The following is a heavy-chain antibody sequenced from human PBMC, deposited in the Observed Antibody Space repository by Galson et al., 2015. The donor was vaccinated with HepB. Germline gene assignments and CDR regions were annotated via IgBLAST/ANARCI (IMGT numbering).Heavy chain of an antibody. V-gene: IGHV6-1*01. D-gene: IGHD5-12*01. CDR2: TFYRSKWYN. J-gene: IGHJ6*03. CDR3: AREVHHDDYNYYMDV. Sequence: CAISGDSVSSNRAAWNWIRQSPSRGLEWLGRTFYRSKWYNDYAVSVKSRMTIDPDTSRNQFSLHLNSVTPEDTALYYCAREVHHDDYNYYMDVWGKGSTDTVSS. CDR1: GDSVSSNRAA.